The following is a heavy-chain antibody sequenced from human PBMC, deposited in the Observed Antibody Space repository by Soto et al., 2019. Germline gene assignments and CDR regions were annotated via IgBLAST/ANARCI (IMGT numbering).Heavy chain of an antibody. CDR3: ARDPAGYSYAGTFDY. D-gene: IGHD5-18*01. CDR1: GYTFTSYG. V-gene: IGHV1-18*01. CDR2: ISAYNGNT. Sequence: GASVKVSCKASGYTFTSYGISWVRQAPGQGLEWMGWISAYNGNTNYAQKLQGRVTMTTDTSTSTAYMELRSLRSDDTAVYYCARDPAGYSYAGTFDYWGQGTLVTVSS. J-gene: IGHJ4*02.